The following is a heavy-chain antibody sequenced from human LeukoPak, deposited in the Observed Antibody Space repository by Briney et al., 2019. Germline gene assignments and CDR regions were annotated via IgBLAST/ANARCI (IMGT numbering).Heavy chain of an antibody. CDR2: INHSGST. V-gene: IGHV4-34*01. Sequence: SETLSLTCAVYGGSFSGYYWSWIRQPPGKGLEWIGDINHSGSTNYNPSLKSRVTISVDTSKNQFSLQLSSVTAADTAVYYCARGRCSGGSCYLGYFQHWGQGTLVTVSS. CDR3: ARGRCSGGSCYLGYFQH. CDR1: GGSFSGYY. D-gene: IGHD2-15*01. J-gene: IGHJ1*01.